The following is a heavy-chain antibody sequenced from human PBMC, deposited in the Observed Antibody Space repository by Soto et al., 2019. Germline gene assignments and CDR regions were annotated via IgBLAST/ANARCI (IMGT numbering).Heavy chain of an antibody. Sequence: PGGSLRLSCAASGFTFTSYGMTWVRQAPGKGLEWVSYISSSSSYTNYADSVKGRFTISRDNAKNSLYLQMNSLRAEDTAVYYCARTPDCTNGVCSAGFDYWGQGTLVTVSS. D-gene: IGHD2-8*01. CDR1: GFTFTSYG. CDR3: ARTPDCTNGVCSAGFDY. J-gene: IGHJ4*02. CDR2: ISSSSSYT. V-gene: IGHV3-21*05.